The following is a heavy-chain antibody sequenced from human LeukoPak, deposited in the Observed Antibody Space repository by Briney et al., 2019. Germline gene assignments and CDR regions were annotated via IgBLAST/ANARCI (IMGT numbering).Heavy chain of an antibody. D-gene: IGHD6-19*01. J-gene: IGHJ4*02. CDR1: GFTFSSYS. CDR2: ISGSSGAI. Sequence: GGSLRLSCAASGFTFSSYSMNWVRQARGKGLNGISFISGSSGAIYYADSVKGRFTISRDNAMNSLYLQMNSLRAEDTAVYYCARNDYTSGWYYFDNWGLGTLVTVSS. CDR3: ARNDYTSGWYYFDN. V-gene: IGHV3-48*04.